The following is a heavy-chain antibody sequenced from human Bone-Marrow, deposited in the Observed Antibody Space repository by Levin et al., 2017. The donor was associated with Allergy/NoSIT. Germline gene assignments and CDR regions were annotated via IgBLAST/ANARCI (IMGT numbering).Heavy chain of an antibody. CDR2: IIPNSGGT. CDR3: KRGLMIGASKMFDL. CDR1: GYTFSVYW. J-gene: IGHJ5*02. Sequence: ASVKVSCKASGYTFSVYWIHWVRHVPGEGLEWMGWIIPNSGGTNYAQKFQGRVTMTRDTSINTVYMELTGLTSDDAAVYYCKRGLMIGASKMFDLWGQGTLVTVSS. V-gene: IGHV1-2*02. D-gene: IGHD3-22*01.